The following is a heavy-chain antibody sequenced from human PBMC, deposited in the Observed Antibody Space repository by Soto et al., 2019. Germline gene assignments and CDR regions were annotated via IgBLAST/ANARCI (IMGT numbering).Heavy chain of an antibody. J-gene: IGHJ4*02. D-gene: IGHD2-2*01. V-gene: IGHV4-4*07. CDR3: ARDMGCSSNSCYPAY. CDR1: GGSIIIDY. CDR2: IYTSWST. Sequence: SETLSLTFTVSGGSIIIDYWSWIRQPAWKGLDWIGRIYTSWSTNYNPSLKSRVTMSVDTSKNQLSLKLSSVTAADPAVYYCARDMGCSSNSCYPAYWGPGTLVTVSS.